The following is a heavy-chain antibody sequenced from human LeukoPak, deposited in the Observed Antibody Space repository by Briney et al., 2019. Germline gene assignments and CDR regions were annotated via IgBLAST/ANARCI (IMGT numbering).Heavy chain of an antibody. CDR1: GVSIISNS. V-gene: IGHV4-59*12. J-gene: IGHJ4*02. CDR2: VSFSGRT. Sequence: SETLSLICTVSGVSIISNSWSWIRQPPGKGLECIGYVSFSGRTNYNPSLKSRVTMSIDTSKNQFSLRLTSVTAADTAVYYCARDIPIRNYWGQGTLVTVSS. CDR3: ARDIPIRNY. D-gene: IGHD3-3*02.